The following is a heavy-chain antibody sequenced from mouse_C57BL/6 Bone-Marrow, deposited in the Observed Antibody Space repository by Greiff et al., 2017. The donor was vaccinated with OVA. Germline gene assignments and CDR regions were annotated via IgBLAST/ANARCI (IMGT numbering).Heavy chain of an antibody. Sequence: DVQLQESGPGLVKPSQSLSLTCSVTGYSITSGYYWNWIRQFPGNKLEWMGYISYDGSNNYNPSLKNRISITRDTSKNQFFLKLNSVTTEDTATYYCARVITTVSMDYWGQGTSVTVSS. V-gene: IGHV3-6*01. D-gene: IGHD1-1*01. CDR2: ISYDGSN. CDR3: ARVITTVSMDY. CDR1: GYSITSGYY. J-gene: IGHJ4*01.